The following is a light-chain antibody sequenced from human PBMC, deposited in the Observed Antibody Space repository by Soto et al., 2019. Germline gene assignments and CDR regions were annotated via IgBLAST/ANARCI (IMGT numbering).Light chain of an antibody. CDR2: DGS. J-gene: IGLJ1*01. Sequence: QSVLTQPASVSGSPGQSITISCTGTSSDVGGYNYASWYQQHPGKAPKLMIYDGSNRPSGVSNRFSGSNSGNTASLTISGLQAEDEADYYCSSYTTSTTPVFGTGTKVTVL. CDR1: SSDVGGYNY. CDR3: SSYTTSTTPV. V-gene: IGLV2-14*03.